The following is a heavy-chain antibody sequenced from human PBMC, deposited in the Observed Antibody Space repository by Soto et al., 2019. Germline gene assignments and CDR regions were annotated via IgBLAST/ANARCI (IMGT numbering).Heavy chain of an antibody. CDR3: AREYYGLLTGYYTDY. CDR1: GFPFISYW. J-gene: IGHJ4*02. Sequence: EVQLVESGGDLVQRGGSRRLSWAAPGFPFISYWMHWVRHTPGKGLNWVARISGDGVTTYYADSVTGRFTVSRDNAKNTLSLQISGLRAEDTAVYYCAREYYGLLTGYYTDYWGQGTLVSVSS. V-gene: IGHV3-74*01. D-gene: IGHD3-9*01. CDR2: ISGDGVTT.